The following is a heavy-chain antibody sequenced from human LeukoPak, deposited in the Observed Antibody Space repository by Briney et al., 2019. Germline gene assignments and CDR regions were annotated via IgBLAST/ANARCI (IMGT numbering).Heavy chain of an antibody. Sequence: PGGSLRLSCAASGLTLSDHYMTWIRQAPGKGLVWVSYISSSGSTIYYADSVKGRFTISRDNAKNSLYLQMNSLRAEDTAVYYCARVLYSSSWSYYYYYYGMDVWGQGTTVTVSS. CDR2: ISSSGSTI. D-gene: IGHD6-13*01. J-gene: IGHJ6*02. V-gene: IGHV3-11*01. CDR1: GLTLSDHY. CDR3: ARVLYSSSWSYYYYYYGMDV.